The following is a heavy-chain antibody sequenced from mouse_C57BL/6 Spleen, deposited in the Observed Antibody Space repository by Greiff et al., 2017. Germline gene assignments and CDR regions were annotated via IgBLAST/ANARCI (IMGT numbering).Heavy chain of an antibody. CDR1: GFTFSNSW. D-gene: IGHD2-10*01. V-gene: IGHV6-3*01. J-gene: IGHJ2*01. Sequence: EVQLQESGGGLVQPGGSMKLSCVASGFTFSNSWMNWVRQSPEKGLEWVAQIRLKSDNYATHYAESVKGRFTISRDDSKSSVYLQMNNLRAEDTGIYYCNLLLGDYWGQGTTLTVSS. CDR3: NLLLGDY. CDR2: IRLKSDNYAT.